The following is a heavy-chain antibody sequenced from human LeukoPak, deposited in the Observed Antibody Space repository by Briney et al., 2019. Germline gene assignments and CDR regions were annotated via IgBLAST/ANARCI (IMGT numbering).Heavy chain of an antibody. J-gene: IGHJ5*02. V-gene: IGHV4-34*01. CDR3: ARGGLLWFGSP. D-gene: IGHD3-10*01. CDR1: GGSFSGYF. CDR2: INHSGST. Sequence: SETLSLTCAVYGGSFSGYFWSWIRQPPGKGLEWIGEINHSGSTNYNPSLKSRVTISVDTSKNQFSLKLSSVTAADTAVYYCARGGLLWFGSPWGQGTLVTVSS.